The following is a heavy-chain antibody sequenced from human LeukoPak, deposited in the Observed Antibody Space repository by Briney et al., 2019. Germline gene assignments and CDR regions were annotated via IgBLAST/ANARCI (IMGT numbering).Heavy chain of an antibody. CDR3: ARDRDGSGSYYNVATGWFDP. V-gene: IGHV3-21*01. CDR2: ISSSSSYI. Sequence: PGGSLRLSCAASGFTFSSYSMNWVRQAPGKGLEWVSFISSSSSYIYYADSVKGRFTISRDNAKNSLYLQMNSLRAEDTAVYYCARDRDGSGSYYNVATGWFDPWGQGTLVTVSS. J-gene: IGHJ5*02. D-gene: IGHD3-10*01. CDR1: GFTFSSYS.